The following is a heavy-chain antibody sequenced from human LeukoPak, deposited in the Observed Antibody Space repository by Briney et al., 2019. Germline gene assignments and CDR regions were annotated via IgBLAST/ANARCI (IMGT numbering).Heavy chain of an antibody. J-gene: IGHJ4*02. CDR3: ANNFGLDN. V-gene: IGHV3-23*01. CDR1: GFTFSSYA. Sequence: PGGSLRLSCVASGFTFSSYAMSWVRQAPGKGLEWVSVIRPSGDSTYYADSVKGRFIIPRDNSKNTVYLEMNSLRAEDTAVYYCANNFGLDNWGQGTLVTVSS. CDR2: IRPSGDST. D-gene: IGHD3-10*01.